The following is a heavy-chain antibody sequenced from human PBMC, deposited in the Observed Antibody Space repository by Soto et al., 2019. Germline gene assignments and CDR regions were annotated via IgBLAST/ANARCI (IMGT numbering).Heavy chain of an antibody. CDR3: ARVLAAAGTVGGMDV. D-gene: IGHD6-13*01. CDR2: IKQDGSEK. J-gene: IGHJ6*02. CDR1: GFTFSSYW. V-gene: IGHV3-7*01. Sequence: QPGGSLRLSCAASGFTFSSYWMSWVRQAPGKGLEWVANIKQDGSEKYYVDSVKGRFTISRDNAKNSLYLQMNSLRAEDTAVYYCARVLAAAGTVGGMDVWGQGPTVTVSS.